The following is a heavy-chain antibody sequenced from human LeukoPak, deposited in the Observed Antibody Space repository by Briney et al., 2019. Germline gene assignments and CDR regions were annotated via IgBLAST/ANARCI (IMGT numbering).Heavy chain of an antibody. D-gene: IGHD5-24*01. J-gene: IGHJ4*02. CDR3: ARFMATNRGDFDY. V-gene: IGHV1-69*13. CDR1: GGTFSSYA. CDR2: IIPIFGTA. Sequence: GASVKVSCKASGGTFSSYAISWVRQAPGQGLEWMGGIIPIFGTANYAQKFQGRVTITADESTSTAYMELSSLRSEDTAVYYCARFMATNRGDFDYWGQGTLVTVSS.